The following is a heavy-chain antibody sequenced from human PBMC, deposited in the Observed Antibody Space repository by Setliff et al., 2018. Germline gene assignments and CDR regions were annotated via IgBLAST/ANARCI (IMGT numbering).Heavy chain of an antibody. J-gene: IGHJ4*02. CDR2: VDHSGNT. CDR3: ARRDSTGYYGYSFDF. D-gene: IGHD3-22*01. V-gene: IGHV4-39*01. Sequence: PSETLSLTCTVSGDSISRSTYYWGWIRQSPGKGLDWIGTVDHSGNTFYNPSLKSRVTISVAPSKNQVSLKLTSVSAADTAVYYCARRDSTGYYGYSFDFWGQGTPVTVSS. CDR1: GDSISRSTYY.